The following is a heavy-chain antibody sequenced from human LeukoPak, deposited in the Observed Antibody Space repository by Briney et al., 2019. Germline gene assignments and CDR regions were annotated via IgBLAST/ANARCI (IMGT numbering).Heavy chain of an antibody. Sequence: SETLSLTCTVSGGSTSSYYWSWIRQPAGKGLEWIGRIYTSGSTNYNPSLKSRVTMSVDTSKNQFSLKLSSVTAADTAVYYCARVDTGTTPWFDPWAREPWSPSPQ. CDR1: GGSTSSYY. J-gene: IGHJ5*02. D-gene: IGHD1-7*01. CDR3: ARVDTGTTPWFDP. V-gene: IGHV4-4*07. CDR2: IYTSGST.